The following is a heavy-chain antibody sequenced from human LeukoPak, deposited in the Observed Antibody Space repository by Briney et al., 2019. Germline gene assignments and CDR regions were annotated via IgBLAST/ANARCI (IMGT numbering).Heavy chain of an antibody. D-gene: IGHD3-3*01. CDR1: GGSISSYY. CDR3: ARSTDFWSGYCLNY. Sequence: PSETLSLTCTVSGGSISSYYWSWIRQPPGKGLEWIRYIYYSGSTNYNPSLKSRVTISVDTSKNQFSLKLSSVTAADTAVYYCARSTDFWSGYCLNYWGQGTLVTVSS. V-gene: IGHV4-59*01. CDR2: IYYSGST. J-gene: IGHJ4*02.